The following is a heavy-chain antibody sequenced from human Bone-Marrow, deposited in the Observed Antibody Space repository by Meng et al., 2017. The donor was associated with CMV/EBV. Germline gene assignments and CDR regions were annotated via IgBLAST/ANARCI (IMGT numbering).Heavy chain of an antibody. J-gene: IGHJ2*01. V-gene: IGHV3-7*01. D-gene: IGHD4-23*01. CDR1: GFTFSSYW. CDR2: IKQDGSEK. Sequence: ESLKISCAASGFTFSSYWMSWVRQAPGKGLEWVANIKQDGSEKYYVDSVKGRFTISRDNAKNSLYLQMNSLRAEDTAVYYCARAGGNSIYWYFDLWGRGTLVTVSS. CDR3: ARAGGNSIYWYFDL.